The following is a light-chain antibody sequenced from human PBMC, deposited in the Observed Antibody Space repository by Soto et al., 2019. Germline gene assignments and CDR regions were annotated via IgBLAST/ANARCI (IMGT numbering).Light chain of an antibody. CDR3: QQYGSSPPLT. V-gene: IGKV3-20*01. CDR1: QSVSSNY. J-gene: IGKJ4*01. Sequence: DIVLTQSPGTLSLSPGERATLSCRASQSVSSNYLAWYQQKPGQAPRLLIYGASSRATGIPDRFSGSGSGTDFTLTISRLEPEDFAVYYCQQYGSSPPLTFGGGTKVDIK. CDR2: GAS.